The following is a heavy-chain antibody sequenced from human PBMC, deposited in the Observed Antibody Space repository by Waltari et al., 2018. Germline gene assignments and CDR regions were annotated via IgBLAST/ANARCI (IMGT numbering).Heavy chain of an antibody. CDR2: IKSKTDGGTT. V-gene: IGHV3-15*01. CDR3: TYSSGYYYGGY. CDR1: GFPFRNAW. D-gene: IGHD3-22*01. J-gene: IGHJ4*02. Sequence: EVQLVESGGGLVKPGGSLRLSCAASGFPFRNAWMSWVRQALGKGLECVGRIKSKTDGGTTDYAAPVKGRFTISRDDSKNTLYLQMNSLKTEDTAVYYCTYSSGYYYGGYWGQGTLVTVSS.